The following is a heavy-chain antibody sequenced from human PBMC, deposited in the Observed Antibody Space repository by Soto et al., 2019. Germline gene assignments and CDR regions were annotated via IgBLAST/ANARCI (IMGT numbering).Heavy chain of an antibody. J-gene: IGHJ6*02. CDR1: GFTFSSYS. V-gene: IGHV3-30*03. D-gene: IGHD6-6*01. Sequence: VQLVESGGGLVKPGGSLRLSCAASGFTFSSYSMNWVRQAPGKGLEWVAVISYDGSNKYYADSVKGRFTISRDNSKNTLYLQMNSLRAEDTAVYYCARDIRAARPGAYYYYYGMDVWGQGTTVTVSS. CDR3: ARDIRAARPGAYYYYYGMDV. CDR2: ISYDGSNK.